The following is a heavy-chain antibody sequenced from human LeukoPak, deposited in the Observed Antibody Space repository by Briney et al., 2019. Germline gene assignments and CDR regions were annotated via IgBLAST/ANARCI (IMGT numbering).Heavy chain of an antibody. CDR2: TNWNGGST. J-gene: IGHJ5*02. D-gene: IGHD4-11*01. Sequence: GGSLRLSCAASGFTFDDYGMSWVRQAPGKGLEWVSGTNWNGGSTGYADSVKGRFTISRDNAKNSLYLQMNSLRAEDTAVYYCARDREDYSNCWFDPWGQGTLVTVSS. CDR1: GFTFDDYG. V-gene: IGHV3-20*04. CDR3: ARDREDYSNCWFDP.